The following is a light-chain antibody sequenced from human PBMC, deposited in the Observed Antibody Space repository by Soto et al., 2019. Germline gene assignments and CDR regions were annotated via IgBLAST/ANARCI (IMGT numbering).Light chain of an antibody. CDR3: QQSYSTPPT. CDR1: QSISSY. Sequence: DIQMTQSPSSLSASVGDRVTITCRASQSISSYLNWYQQKPGKAPKLLIYAASSLQSGVPSRFSGSGSGTDFTLTISSLQNEDFATYYCQQSYSTPPTFGQGTKVDIK. J-gene: IGKJ1*01. V-gene: IGKV1-39*01. CDR2: AAS.